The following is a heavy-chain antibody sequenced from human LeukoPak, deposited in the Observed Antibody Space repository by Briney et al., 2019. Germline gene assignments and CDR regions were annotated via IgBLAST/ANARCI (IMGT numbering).Heavy chain of an antibody. CDR1: GGSFSGYY. CDR2: INHSGST. Sequence: PSETLSLTCAVYGGSFSGYYWSWIRQPPGKGLEWIGEINHSGSTNYNPSLKSRVTISVDTSKNQFSLKLSSVAAADTAVYYCASLLSGYDWWGQGTLVTVSS. J-gene: IGHJ4*02. CDR3: ASLLSGYDW. D-gene: IGHD5-12*01. V-gene: IGHV4-34*01.